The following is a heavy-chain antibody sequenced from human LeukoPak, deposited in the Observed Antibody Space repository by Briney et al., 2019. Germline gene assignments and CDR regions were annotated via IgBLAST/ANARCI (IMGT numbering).Heavy chain of an antibody. Sequence: ASVKVSCKASGGTFSSYAISWVRQAPGQGLEWMGWISAYNGNTNYAQKLQGRVTMTTDTSTNTAYMELRSLRSDDTAVYYCARRRDSGYTYVYDYWGQGTLVTVSS. CDR3: ARRRDSGYTYVYDY. V-gene: IGHV1-18*01. D-gene: IGHD5-18*01. CDR2: ISAYNGNT. CDR1: GGTFSSYA. J-gene: IGHJ4*02.